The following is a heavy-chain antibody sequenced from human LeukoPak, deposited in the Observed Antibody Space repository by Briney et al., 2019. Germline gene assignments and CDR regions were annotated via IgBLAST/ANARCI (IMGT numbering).Heavy chain of an antibody. Sequence: SETLSLTCAVYGGSFSGYYWSWIRQPAGKGLEWIGRIYTSGSTNYNPSLKSRVTMSVDTSKNQFSLKLSSVTAADTAVYYCARGLLWFGETDPNFDYWGQGTLVTVSS. V-gene: IGHV4-59*10. D-gene: IGHD3-10*01. CDR2: IYTSGST. CDR3: ARGLLWFGETDPNFDY. J-gene: IGHJ4*02. CDR1: GGSFSGYY.